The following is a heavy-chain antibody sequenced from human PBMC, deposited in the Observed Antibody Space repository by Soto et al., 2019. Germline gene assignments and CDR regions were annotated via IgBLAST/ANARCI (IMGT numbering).Heavy chain of an antibody. CDR3: ARGRYYYDASGYDY. D-gene: IGHD3-22*01. CDR2: ISSSGSGI. Sequence: LRGSCAVPGFSCSSYEMNWVRQAPGKGLEWVSHISSSGSGIYYADSVKGRFTTSRDNAKNSLSLQMNSLRAEDTAVYYCARGRYYYDASGYDYWGQGTLVTVSS. CDR1: GFSCSSYE. V-gene: IGHV3-48*03. J-gene: IGHJ4*02.